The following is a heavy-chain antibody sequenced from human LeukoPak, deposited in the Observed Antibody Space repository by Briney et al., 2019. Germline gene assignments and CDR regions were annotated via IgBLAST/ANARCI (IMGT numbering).Heavy chain of an antibody. CDR1: GFTFSSYG. D-gene: IGHD2-21*02. Sequence: GGSLRLSCAASGFTFSSYGMHWVRQAPGKGLEWVAVIGYDGRNIQYVDSVKGRFTISRDNSKKTLFLQVSSLRVEDTAVYYCAKDEGSRCGGYCPLDFWGRGTVVSVSS. V-gene: IGHV3-30*02. J-gene: IGHJ4*02. CDR2: IGYDGRNI. CDR3: AKDEGSRCGGYCPLDF.